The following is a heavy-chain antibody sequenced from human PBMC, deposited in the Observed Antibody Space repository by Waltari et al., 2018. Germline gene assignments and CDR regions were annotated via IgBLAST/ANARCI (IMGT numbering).Heavy chain of an antibody. J-gene: IGHJ4*02. CDR1: GFTFSSYA. V-gene: IGHV3-23*01. CDR3: AKDTAARPRGPDY. D-gene: IGHD6-6*01. Sequence: EVQLLESGGGLVQPGGSLRLSCAASGFTFSSYAMSWVRQAPGKGLEWVSAISGSGGSTYYAESVKGRFTISRDKSKNTLYLQMNRLRAEDTAVYYCAKDTAARPRGPDYWGQGTLGTVSS. CDR2: ISGSGGST.